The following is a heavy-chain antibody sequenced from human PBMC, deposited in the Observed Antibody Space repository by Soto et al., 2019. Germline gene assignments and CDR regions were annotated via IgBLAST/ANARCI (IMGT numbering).Heavy chain of an antibody. J-gene: IGHJ4*02. CDR2: INPSGGST. CDR3: ARGSRGTGTIDY. Sequence: GSVKVSGKASGYTFTSYYMHWVRQAPGQGLEWMGIINPSGGSTSYAQKFQGRVTMTRDTSTSTVYMELSSLRSEDTAVYYCARGSRGTGTIDYWGQGTLVTVSS. V-gene: IGHV1-46*01. D-gene: IGHD1-7*01. CDR1: GYTFTSYY.